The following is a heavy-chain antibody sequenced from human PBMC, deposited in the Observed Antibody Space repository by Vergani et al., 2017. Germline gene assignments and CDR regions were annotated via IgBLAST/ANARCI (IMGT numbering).Heavy chain of an antibody. D-gene: IGHD3-10*01. V-gene: IGHV3-30*04. CDR2: ISSGGGDI. J-gene: IGHJ1*01. Sequence: VQLVESGGGVVQPGRSLRLSCAASGFTFSSYAMHWVRQAPGKGLEWVATISSGGGDIFYADSVKGRFTISRDNSKNTLFLQMNSLKDEDTAVYYCTTAWGLYYLHGEYFQYWGRGTLVSVSS. CDR1: GFTFSSYA. CDR3: TTAWGLYYLHGEYFQY.